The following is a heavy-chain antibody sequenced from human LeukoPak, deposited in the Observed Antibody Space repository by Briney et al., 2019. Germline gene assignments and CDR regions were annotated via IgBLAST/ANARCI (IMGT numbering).Heavy chain of an antibody. CDR3: ARRENVYYYFDY. J-gene: IGHJ4*02. CDR2: IYHSGTT. Sequence: SETLSLTCAVSGYSITSSSWWGWIRQPPGKGLEWIGYIYHSGTTYYNPSLQSRVTMTVDTSKNQFSLKLSSVTAVDTAVYYCARRENVYYYFDYWGQGTLVTVSS. CDR1: GYSITSSSW. D-gene: IGHD3-10*01. V-gene: IGHV4-28*01.